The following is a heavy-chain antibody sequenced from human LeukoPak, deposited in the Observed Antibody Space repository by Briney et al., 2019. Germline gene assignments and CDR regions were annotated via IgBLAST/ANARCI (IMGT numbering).Heavy chain of an antibody. Sequence: GRSLRLSCAASGFTFSSYAMHWVRQAPGKGLEWVAVISYDRSNNYYADSVKGRFTISRDNSKNTLYLQMNSPRAEDTAVYYCARGGVGRMTGTTYGYDTWGQGTLVTVSS. CDR1: GFTFSSYA. D-gene: IGHD1-7*01. CDR3: ARGGVGRMTGTTYGYDT. CDR2: ISYDRSNN. J-gene: IGHJ5*02. V-gene: IGHV3-30*01.